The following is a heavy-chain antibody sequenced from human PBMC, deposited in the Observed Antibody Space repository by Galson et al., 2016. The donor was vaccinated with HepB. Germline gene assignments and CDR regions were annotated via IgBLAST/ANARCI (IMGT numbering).Heavy chain of an antibody. J-gene: IGHJ4*02. CDR2: TYYRSEWRQ. CDR1: GDSVSNNIDG. CDR3: VKSIYLGRGFVA. Sequence: CAISGDSVSNNIDGWNWIRRSPSRGLEWLGRTYYRSEWRQDYAPSVRSRISINPDTSKNQFSLHLTSVTPEDTAVYYCVKSIYLGRGFVAWGQGTLVTVSS. D-gene: IGHD2-2*02. V-gene: IGHV6-1*01.